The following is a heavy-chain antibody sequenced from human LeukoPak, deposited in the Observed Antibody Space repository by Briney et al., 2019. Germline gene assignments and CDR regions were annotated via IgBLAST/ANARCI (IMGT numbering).Heavy chain of an antibody. CDR1: GFTLSSYW. CDR2: IKQDGSEK. D-gene: IGHD2-2*01. Sequence: GGSLRLSCAASGFTLSSYWMNWARQAPGKGLEWVANIKQDGSEKYFVDSVKGRFTISRDNGKNSLYLQMNSLRAEDTAVYYCARSPRYQEVYYFDYWGQGTLVTVSS. J-gene: IGHJ4*02. CDR3: ARSPRYQEVYYFDY. V-gene: IGHV3-7*03.